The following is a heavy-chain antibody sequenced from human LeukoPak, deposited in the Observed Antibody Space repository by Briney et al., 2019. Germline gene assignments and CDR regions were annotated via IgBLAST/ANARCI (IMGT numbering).Heavy chain of an antibody. CDR1: GFSFTGYW. V-gene: IGHV3-74*01. CDR2: INIDASVT. CDR3: ARVPVDGYSTSFDY. D-gene: IGHD2/OR15-2a*01. J-gene: IGHJ4*02. Sequence: GGSLRLSCAASGFSFTGYWMHWVRQAPGKGLVWISRINIDASVTTYADSVKGRFTISRDNAKKTAYLQMNSLRAEDMAVYYCARVPVDGYSTSFDYWGQGSLVTVSS.